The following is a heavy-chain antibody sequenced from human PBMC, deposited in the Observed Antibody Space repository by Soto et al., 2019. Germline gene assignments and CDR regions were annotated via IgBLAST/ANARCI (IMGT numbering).Heavy chain of an antibody. V-gene: IGHV5-51*01. J-gene: IGHJ3*02. CDR2: IYPGDSDT. Sequence: GESLKISCKGSGYSFTSYWIGWVRQMPGKGLEWMGIIYPGDSDTRYSPSFQGQVTISADKSISTAYLQWSSLKASDTAMYYCGTPQNYYYDRGEDLVFDIWGKGKLVTVS. CDR3: GTPQNYYYDRGEDLVFDI. D-gene: IGHD3-22*01. CDR1: GYSFTSYW.